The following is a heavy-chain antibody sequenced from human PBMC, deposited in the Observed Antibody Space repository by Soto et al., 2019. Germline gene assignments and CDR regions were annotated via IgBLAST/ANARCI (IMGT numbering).Heavy chain of an antibody. CDR3: VATLGYCSGGSCYPARYYGLDV. Sequence: QVQLVQSGAEVKKPGSSVKVSCKDSGGAFRKYALSWVRQAPGQGPEWMGGIIPVFGTATYAKRFQGRVTIIADASTSTAYMELGSLRSEDTAVYYCVATLGYCSGGSCYPARYYGLDVWGQGTTVTVSS. J-gene: IGHJ6*02. V-gene: IGHV1-69*12. CDR2: IIPVFGTA. D-gene: IGHD2-15*01. CDR1: GGAFRKYA.